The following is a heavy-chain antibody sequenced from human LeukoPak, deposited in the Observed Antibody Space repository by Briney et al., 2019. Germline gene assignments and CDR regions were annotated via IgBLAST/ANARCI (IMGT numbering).Heavy chain of an antibody. V-gene: IGHV3-23*01. CDR1: GFTFSNYA. Sequence: GGSLRLSCAASGFTFSNYAMSWVRQAPGKGLEWVSVISGSGGSTYYADSVKGRFTISRDNSKNTLYLQMNSLRAEDTAVYYCARDTLDIENYYYGMDVWGQGTTVTVSS. D-gene: IGHD2-15*01. J-gene: IGHJ6*02. CDR3: ARDTLDIENYYYGMDV. CDR2: ISGSGGST.